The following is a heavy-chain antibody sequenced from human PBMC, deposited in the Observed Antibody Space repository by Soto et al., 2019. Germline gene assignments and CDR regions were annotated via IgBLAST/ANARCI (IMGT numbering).Heavy chain of an antibody. V-gene: IGHV4-31*03. CDR3: ARDDAIGAAAGTRFDP. Sequence: QVQLQESGPGLVKPSQTLSLTCTVSGGSISSGGYYWSWIRQHPGKGPEWIGYIYYSGSTYYNPSLKSRVTISVDTSKNQFSLKLSSVTAADTAVYYCARDDAIGAAAGTRFDPWGQGTLVTVSS. J-gene: IGHJ5*02. D-gene: IGHD6-13*01. CDR2: IYYSGST. CDR1: GGSISSGGYY.